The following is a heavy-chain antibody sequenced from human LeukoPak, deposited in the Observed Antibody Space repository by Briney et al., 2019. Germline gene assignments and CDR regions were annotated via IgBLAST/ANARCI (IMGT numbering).Heavy chain of an antibody. J-gene: IGHJ5*02. V-gene: IGHV4-31*03. CDR2: IYYSGST. Sequence: SQTLSLTCTFSGGSISSGGYYWSWIRQHPGKGLEWIGYIYYSGSTYYNPSLKSRVTISVDTSKNQFSLKLSSVTAADTAVYYCARETGDYGESSGWFDPWGQGTLVTVSS. CDR3: ARETGDYGESSGWFDP. D-gene: IGHD4-17*01. CDR1: GGSISSGGYY.